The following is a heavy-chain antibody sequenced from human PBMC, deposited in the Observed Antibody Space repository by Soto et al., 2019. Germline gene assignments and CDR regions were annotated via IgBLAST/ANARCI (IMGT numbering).Heavy chain of an antibody. Sequence: GGSLRLSCAASGFTFSSYAMHWVRQAPGKGLEWVAVISYDGSNKYYADSVKGRFTISRDNSKNTLYLQMNSLRAEDTAVYYCARVHDSYGEFDIWGQGTMVTVSS. CDR1: GFTFSSYA. CDR2: ISYDGSNK. CDR3: ARVHDSYGEFDI. V-gene: IGHV3-30-3*01. D-gene: IGHD5-18*01. J-gene: IGHJ3*02.